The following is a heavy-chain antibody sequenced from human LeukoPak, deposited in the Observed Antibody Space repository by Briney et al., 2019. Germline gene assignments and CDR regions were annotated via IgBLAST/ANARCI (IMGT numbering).Heavy chain of an antibody. J-gene: IGHJ6*03. CDR2: ISGRDYS. CDR3: AKSRNFYYYFMEV. CDR1: GFNFSDYG. V-gene: IGHV3-23*01. Sequence: GSLRLSCAASGFNFSDYGMIWVRQAPGKGLEWVSGISGRDYSDHADSVKGRFTISRDNSKNTLYLQMNSLRAEDTALYYCAKSRNFYYYFMEVSGRGTKVTISS.